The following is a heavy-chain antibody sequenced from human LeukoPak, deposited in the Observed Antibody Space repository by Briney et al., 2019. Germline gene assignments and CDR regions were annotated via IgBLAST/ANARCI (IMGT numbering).Heavy chain of an antibody. CDR3: ASDERNFDY. Sequence: SETLSLTCTVSGDSVNSKYNYWGWIRQPPGKGLEWIGSIYSSGGTYYNASLKSRVSISVDTSKNQLSLKLNSVTAADTAVYYCASDERNFDYWGQGALVTVAS. CDR2: IYSSGGT. J-gene: IGHJ4*02. V-gene: IGHV4-39*01. CDR1: GDSVNSKYNY.